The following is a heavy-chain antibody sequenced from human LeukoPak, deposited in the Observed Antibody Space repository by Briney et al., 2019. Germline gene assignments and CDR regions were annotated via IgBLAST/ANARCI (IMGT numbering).Heavy chain of an antibody. CDR2: ISYDGSNK. Sequence: GGSLRLSCAASGFTFSSYGMHWARQAPGKGLVWVAVISYDGSNKYYADSVKGRFTISRDNSKNTLYLQMNSLRAEDTAVYYCAKDRSSSNHPEGYFDYWGQGTLVTVSS. CDR3: AKDRSSSNHPEGYFDY. CDR1: GFTFSSYG. J-gene: IGHJ4*02. V-gene: IGHV3-30*18. D-gene: IGHD6-13*01.